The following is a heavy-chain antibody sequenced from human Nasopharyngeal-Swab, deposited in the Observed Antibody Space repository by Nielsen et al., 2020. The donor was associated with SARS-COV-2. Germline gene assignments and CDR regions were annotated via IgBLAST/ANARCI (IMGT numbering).Heavy chain of an antibody. CDR2: VGIPGDT. CDR3: VRDGALIQLWLLPHALDI. D-gene: IGHD5-18*01. Sequence: GESLKISCAASGFSFTNYAMYWVRQATGKGLEWVSAVGIPGDTYYAGSVKGRFTISREDANNSLYLQMNSLRADDTAVYYCVRDGALIQLWLLPHALDIWGQGTLVTVSS. J-gene: IGHJ3*02. V-gene: IGHV3-13*01. CDR1: GFSFTNYA.